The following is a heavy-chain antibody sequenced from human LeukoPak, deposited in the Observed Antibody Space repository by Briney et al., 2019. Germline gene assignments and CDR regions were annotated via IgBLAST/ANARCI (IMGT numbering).Heavy chain of an antibody. V-gene: IGHV3-15*01. J-gene: IGHJ6*03. CDR1: GFTFSNAW. D-gene: IGHD2-15*01. CDR2: IKSKTDGGTT. CDR3: TTGGYCSGGSCYSANYYYYYMDV. Sequence: GGSLRLSCAASGFTFSNAWMSWVRQAPGKGLEWVGRIKSKTDGGTTDYAAPVKGRFTIPRDDSKNTPYLQMNSLKTEDTAVYYCTTGGYCSGGSCYSANYYYYYMDVWGKGTTVTVSS.